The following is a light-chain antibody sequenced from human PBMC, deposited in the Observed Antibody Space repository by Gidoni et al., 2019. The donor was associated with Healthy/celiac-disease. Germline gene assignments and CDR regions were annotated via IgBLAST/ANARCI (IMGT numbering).Light chain of an antibody. J-gene: IGKJ2*01. CDR2: KAS. Sequence: DIQMTQSPSTLSASVGDRVTITCRASQSISSWLAWYQQKPGKAPKLLIYKASSLESGVPSRLSGSGSGTEFTLTISSLQPDDFATYYCQQYNSYPYTFXQXTKLEIK. CDR3: QQYNSYPYT. CDR1: QSISSW. V-gene: IGKV1-5*03.